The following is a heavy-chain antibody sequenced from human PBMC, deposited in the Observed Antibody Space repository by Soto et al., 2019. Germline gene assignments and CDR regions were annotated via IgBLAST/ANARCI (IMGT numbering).Heavy chain of an antibody. J-gene: IGHJ5*02. V-gene: IGHV6-1*01. CDR1: GDSVSSNSAA. Sequence: SQTLSLTCAIPGDSVSSNSAAWNWIRQSPSRGLEWLGRTYYRSKWYNDYAVSVKSRITINPDTSKNQFSLQLNSVTPEDTAVYYCAREHYYGSGSYYNINWFDPWGQGTLVTVSS. CDR2: TYYRSKWYN. CDR3: AREHYYGSGSYYNINWFDP. D-gene: IGHD3-10*01.